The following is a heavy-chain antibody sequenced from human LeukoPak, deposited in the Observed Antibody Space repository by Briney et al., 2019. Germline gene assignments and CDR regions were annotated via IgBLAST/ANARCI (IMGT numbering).Heavy chain of an antibody. CDR2: INPNSGDT. V-gene: IGHV1-2*02. Sequence: ASVKVSCKASGYTFTDPYMDWVRQAPGQGLEWMGWINPNSGDTNYAQKFQGRVTMTRDTSISTAYMELSRLTSDDTAVYYCTRDINWNYGYWGQGTLVTVSS. D-gene: IGHD1-7*01. CDR3: TRDINWNYGY. J-gene: IGHJ4*02. CDR1: GYTFTDPY.